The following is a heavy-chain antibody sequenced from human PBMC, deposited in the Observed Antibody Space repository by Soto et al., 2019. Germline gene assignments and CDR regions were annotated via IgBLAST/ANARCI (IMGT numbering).Heavy chain of an antibody. J-gene: IGHJ4*02. V-gene: IGHV4-59*01. CDR1: GGSISSYY. CDR2: IYYSGST. D-gene: IGHD6-6*01. CDR3: ARNEYSSPYYFDS. Sequence: SETLSLTCTVSGGSISSYYWSWIRQPPGKGLEWIGYIYYSGSTNYNPSLKSRVTISVDTSKNQFSLKLSSVTAADTAVYYCARNEYSSPYYFDSWGQGTLVTVSS.